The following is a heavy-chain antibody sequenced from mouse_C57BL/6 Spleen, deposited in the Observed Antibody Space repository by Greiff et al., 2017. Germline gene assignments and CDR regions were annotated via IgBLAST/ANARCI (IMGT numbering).Heavy chain of an antibody. Sequence: VQLQQSGPELVKPGASVKISCKASGYSFTGYYMNWVKQSPEKSLEWIGEINPSTGGTTYNQKFKAKATLTVDKSSSTAYMQLKSLTSEDSAVYYCARSETLFDYWGQGTTLTVSS. CDR1: GYSFTGYY. V-gene: IGHV1-42*01. CDR3: ARSETLFDY. CDR2: INPSTGGT. J-gene: IGHJ2*01.